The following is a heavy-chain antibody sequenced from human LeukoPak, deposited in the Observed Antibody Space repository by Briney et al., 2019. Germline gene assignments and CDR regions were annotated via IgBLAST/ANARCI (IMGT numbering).Heavy chain of an antibody. CDR1: GFTFSSYS. J-gene: IGHJ4*02. D-gene: IGHD3-22*01. V-gene: IGHV3-21*01. Sequence: PGGSLRLSCAASGFTFSSYSMNWVRRAPGKGLEWVSSISGSSSYIYCADSVKGRFTISRDNAKKSLYVQMNSLRAEDTAVYYCARGNLYYDSSGFDYWGQGTLVTVSS. CDR3: ARGNLYYDSSGFDY. CDR2: ISGSSSYI.